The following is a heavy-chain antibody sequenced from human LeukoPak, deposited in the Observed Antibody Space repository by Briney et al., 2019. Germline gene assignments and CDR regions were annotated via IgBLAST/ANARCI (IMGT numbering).Heavy chain of an antibody. J-gene: IGHJ3*02. CDR1: GGSISSYY. V-gene: IGHV4-4*07. CDR2: IYTSGST. Sequence: PSETLSLTCTVSGGSISSYYWSWIRQPAGKGLEWIGRIYTSGSTNYNPSLKSRVTMSVDTPKNQFSLKLSSVTAADTAVYYCARADGTGATRAAFDIWGQGTMVTVSS. CDR3: ARADGTGATRAAFDI. D-gene: IGHD1-26*01.